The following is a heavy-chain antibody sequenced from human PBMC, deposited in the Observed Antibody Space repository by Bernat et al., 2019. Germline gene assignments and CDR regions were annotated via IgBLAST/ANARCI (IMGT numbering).Heavy chain of an antibody. J-gene: IGHJ4*02. CDR3: ARGRERHKGAQWLVRRSVDY. CDR1: GYTFTSYY. Sequence: QVQLVQSGAEVKKPGASVKVSCKASGYTFTSYYMHWVRQAPGQVLEWMGIINPSGGSTSYAQKFQGRVTRTRDTSTCTVYMELSSLRSEETAVYYWARGRERHKGAQWLVRRSVDYWGQGTLITVSS. D-gene: IGHD6-19*01. CDR2: INPSGGST. V-gene: IGHV1-46*01.